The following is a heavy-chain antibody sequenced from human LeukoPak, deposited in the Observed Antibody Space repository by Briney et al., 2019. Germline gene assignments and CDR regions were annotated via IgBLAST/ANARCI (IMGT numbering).Heavy chain of an antibody. J-gene: IGHJ4*02. CDR1: GGSISSGSYY. Sequence: PSQTLSLTCTVSGGSISSGSYYWSWIRQPAGKGLEWIGRIYTSGSTNYNPSLKSRVTISVDTSKNQFSLKLSSVTAADTAVYYCARVGDSSVVWGQGTLVTVSS. CDR2: IYTSGST. CDR3: ARVGDSSVV. D-gene: IGHD3-22*01. V-gene: IGHV4-61*02.